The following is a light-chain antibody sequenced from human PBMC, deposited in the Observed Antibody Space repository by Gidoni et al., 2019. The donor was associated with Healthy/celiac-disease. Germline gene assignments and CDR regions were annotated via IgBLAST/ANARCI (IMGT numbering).Light chain of an antibody. V-gene: IGKV3-11*01. Sequence: EIVLTQSPATLSLSPGERATLSCRASQRVSSYLAWYQQKPGQAPSLLIYDASNRATGIPARFSGSGSGTDFTLTISSLEPEDFAVYYCQQRSNWHTWTFGQGTKVEIK. CDR1: QRVSSY. J-gene: IGKJ1*01. CDR3: QQRSNWHTWT. CDR2: DAS.